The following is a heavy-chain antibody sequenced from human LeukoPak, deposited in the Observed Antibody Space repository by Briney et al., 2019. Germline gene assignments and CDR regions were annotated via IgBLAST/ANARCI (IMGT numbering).Heavy chain of an antibody. CDR2: IYHSAST. CDR3: AGSTQASSTYFDY. Sequence: SETLSLTCTVSGGSISNYYWSWIRQPPGKGLEYIGFIYHSASTNYNPSLQSRVTMSVDKSKNQCSLRLTSATAADTAIYFCAGSTQASSTYFDYWGQGTLVTVSS. V-gene: IGHV4-59*01. D-gene: IGHD6-13*01. CDR1: GGSISNYY. J-gene: IGHJ4*02.